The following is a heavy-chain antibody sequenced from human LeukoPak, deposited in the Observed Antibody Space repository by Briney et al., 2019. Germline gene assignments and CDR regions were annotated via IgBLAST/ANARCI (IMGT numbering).Heavy chain of an antibody. J-gene: IGHJ4*02. CDR3: AKTNDYYDSSPFDY. Sequence: PGGSLRLSCAASGFTFSSYGMHWVRQAPGKGLEWVAVISYDGSNKYYADSVKGRFTISRDNSKNTLYLQMNSLRAEDTAVYYCAKTNDYYDSSPFDYWGQGTLVTVSS. D-gene: IGHD3-22*01. V-gene: IGHV3-30*18. CDR1: GFTFSSYG. CDR2: ISYDGSNK.